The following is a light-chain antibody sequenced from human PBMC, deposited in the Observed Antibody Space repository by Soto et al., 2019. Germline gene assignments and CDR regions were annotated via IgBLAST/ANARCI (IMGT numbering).Light chain of an antibody. CDR1: SSDVGRYNY. Sequence: QSVLAQPASVSGSPGQSITISCTGTSSDVGRYNYVSWFQQHPGKAPKLMIFDVSNWPSGVSDRFSGSKSGNTASLTISGLQAEDETDYYCRSFTSSSTFVFGTGTKVTV. V-gene: IGLV2-14*01. J-gene: IGLJ1*01. CDR3: RSFTSSSTFV. CDR2: DVS.